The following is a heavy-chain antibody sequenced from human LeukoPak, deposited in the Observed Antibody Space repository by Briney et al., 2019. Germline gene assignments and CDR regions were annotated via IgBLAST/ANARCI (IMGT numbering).Heavy chain of an antibody. CDR1: GFTFSSYG. CDR3: AKEGSSWYRGGGGYFDY. V-gene: IGHV3-30*02. J-gene: IGHJ4*02. Sequence: PGGSLRLSCAASGFTFSSYGMHWVRQAPGKGLEWVAFIRYDGSNKYYADSVKGRFTISRDNSKNTLYLQMNSLRAEDTAVYYCAKEGSSWYRGGGGYFDYWGQGTLVTVSS. D-gene: IGHD6-13*01. CDR2: IRYDGSNK.